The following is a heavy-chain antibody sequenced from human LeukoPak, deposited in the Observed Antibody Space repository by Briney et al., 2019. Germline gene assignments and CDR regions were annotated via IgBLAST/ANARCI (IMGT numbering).Heavy chain of an antibody. CDR1: GYTFTGYY. D-gene: IGHD6-19*01. Sequence: GASVKVSCKASGYTFTGYYMHWVRQAPGQGLEWMGWINPNSGGTNYAQKFQGRVTMTRDTSISTAYMELSRLRSDDTAVYYCASPNPGIAVAGNFDYWGQGTLVTVSS. J-gene: IGHJ4*02. CDR2: INPNSGGT. CDR3: ASPNPGIAVAGNFDY. V-gene: IGHV1-2*02.